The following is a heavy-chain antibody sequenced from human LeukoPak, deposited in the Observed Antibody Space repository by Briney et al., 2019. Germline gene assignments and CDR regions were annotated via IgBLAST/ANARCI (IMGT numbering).Heavy chain of an antibody. V-gene: IGHV1-69*04. J-gene: IGHJ4*02. CDR1: GGTFSSYA. Sequence: GASVKVSCKASGGTFSSYAISWVRQAPGQGLEWMRRIIPILGIANYAQKFQGRVTITADKSTSTAYMELSSLRSEDTAVYYCARGSDSSGYQYDYWGQGTLVTVSS. CDR3: ARGSDSSGYQYDY. CDR2: IIPILGIA. D-gene: IGHD3-22*01.